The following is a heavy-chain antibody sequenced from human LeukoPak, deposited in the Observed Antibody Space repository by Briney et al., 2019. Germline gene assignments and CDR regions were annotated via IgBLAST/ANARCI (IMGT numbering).Heavy chain of an antibody. D-gene: IGHD1-26*01. CDR1: GYTFTGYY. CDR3: ARGRELLLAVGHYFDY. Sequence: GASVKASCKASGYTFTGYYMHWVRQAPGQGLEWMGWINPNSGGTNYAQKFQGRVTMTRDTSISTAYMELSRLRSDDTAVYYCARGRELLLAVGHYFDYWGQGTLVTVSS. CDR2: INPNSGGT. V-gene: IGHV1-2*02. J-gene: IGHJ4*02.